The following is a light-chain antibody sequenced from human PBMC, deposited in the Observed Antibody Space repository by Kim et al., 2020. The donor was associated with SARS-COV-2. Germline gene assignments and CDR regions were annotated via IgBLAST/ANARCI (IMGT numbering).Light chain of an antibody. CDR1: QSVTSNY. Sequence: PGERATLSCRASQSVTSNYLAWYQQKPGQAPRLLIFGASSRAIGIPDRFTGSGSGTDFTLTISRLEPEDFAVYYCQQYGSSPGITLGKGTRLEIK. J-gene: IGKJ5*01. CDR3: QQYGSSPGIT. V-gene: IGKV3-20*01. CDR2: GAS.